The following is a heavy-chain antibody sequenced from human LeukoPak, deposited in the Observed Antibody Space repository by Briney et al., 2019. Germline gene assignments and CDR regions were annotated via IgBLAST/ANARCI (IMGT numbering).Heavy chain of an antibody. CDR2: INHSGST. D-gene: IGHD3-3*01. J-gene: IGHJ5*02. CDR3: ARGVFWSGSLDP. Sequence: SETLSLTCAVYGGSFSGYSWSWIRQPPGKGLEWIGEINHSGSTNYNPSLKSRVTMSVDTSKSQFSLKLSSVIAADTAVYYCARGVFWSGSLDPWGQGTLVTVSS. V-gene: IGHV4-34*01. CDR1: GGSFSGYS.